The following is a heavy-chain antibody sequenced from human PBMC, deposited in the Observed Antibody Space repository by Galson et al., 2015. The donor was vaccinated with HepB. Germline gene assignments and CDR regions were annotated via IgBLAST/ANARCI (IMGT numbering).Heavy chain of an antibody. J-gene: IGHJ1*01. CDR3: ARDKLETVSGTGYFQH. Sequence: SLRLSCAASGLMLSSYAMHWVRRAPGKGLEWVAVISYDGRNKYYVDSVKGRFTISRDNSKNTLYLQMNSLRAEDTAVYYCARDKLETVSGTGYFQHWGQGTLVTVSS. CDR1: GLMLSSYA. D-gene: IGHD6-19*01. V-gene: IGHV3-30*04. CDR2: ISYDGRNK.